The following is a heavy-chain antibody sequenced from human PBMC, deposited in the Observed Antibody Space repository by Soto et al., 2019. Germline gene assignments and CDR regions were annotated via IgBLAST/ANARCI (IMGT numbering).Heavy chain of an antibody. CDR2: IYYSGST. D-gene: IGHD6-6*01. CDR1: GGSISSSSYY. CDR3: ARQGRRDSSSSFRNWFDP. Sequence: SETLSLTCTVSGGSISSSSYYWGWIRQPPGKGLEWIGSIYYSGSTYYNPSLKSRVTISVDTSKNQFSLKLSSVTAADTAVYYCARQGRRDSSSSFRNWFDPWGQGTLVTVSS. J-gene: IGHJ5*02. V-gene: IGHV4-39*01.